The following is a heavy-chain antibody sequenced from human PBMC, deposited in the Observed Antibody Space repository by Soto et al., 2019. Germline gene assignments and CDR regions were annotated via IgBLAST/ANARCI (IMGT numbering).Heavy chain of an antibody. D-gene: IGHD3-22*01. Sequence: QVQLQESGPGLVQPSEPLSLTFAVSGDSISSYYCMWIRQPPGKGLESRGYLYYGRSANYNTSLNSRVTLSVDKSTNQCSLTLSYMTAEYTAVYYFALRGKAVVPESWGQGTLVTVSS. CDR1: GDSISSYY. CDR3: ALRGKAVVPES. CDR2: LYYGRSA. V-gene: IGHV4-59*01. J-gene: IGHJ5*02.